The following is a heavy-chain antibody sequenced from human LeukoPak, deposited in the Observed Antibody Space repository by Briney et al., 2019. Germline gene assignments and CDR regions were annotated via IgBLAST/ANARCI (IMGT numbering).Heavy chain of an antibody. CDR1: GFSISDHF. CDR2: IDRDGSEI. D-gene: IGHD6-13*01. J-gene: IGHJ5*02. Sequence: PGGSLRLSCAASGFSISDHFMHWVRQGPRKGLMWVSRIDRDGSEINYADSVKGRFTISRDNAKNTLYLQMNSLRDEDTTVYYCARHIRAAAFDPWGQGTLVTVSS. CDR3: ARHIRAAAFDP. V-gene: IGHV3-74*01.